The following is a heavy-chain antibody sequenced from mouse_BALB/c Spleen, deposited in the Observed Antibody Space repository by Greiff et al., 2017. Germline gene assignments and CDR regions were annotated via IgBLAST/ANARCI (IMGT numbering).Heavy chain of an antibody. CDR2: INPSTGYT. CDR1: GYTFTSYW. Sequence: QVQLKQSGAELAKPGASVKMSCKASGYTFTSYWMHWVKQRPGQGLEWIGYINPSTGYTEYNQKFKDKATLTADKSSSTAYMQLSSLTSEDSAVYYCARWAIYAMDYWGQGTSVTVSS. D-gene: IGHD3-1*01. J-gene: IGHJ4*01. V-gene: IGHV1-7*01. CDR3: ARWAIYAMDY.